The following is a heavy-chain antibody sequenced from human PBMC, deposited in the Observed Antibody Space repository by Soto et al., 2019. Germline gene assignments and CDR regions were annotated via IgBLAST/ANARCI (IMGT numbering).Heavy chain of an antibody. V-gene: IGHV1-3*01. CDR1: AYTFTHYS. CDR2: INAGNGNT. D-gene: IGHD5-18*01. J-gene: IGHJ3*02. CDR3: ARRGSREDTDMGNDAFDI. Sequence: QVQLVQSGAEVKKSGASVKVSCKASAYTFTHYSMHWVRQAPGQRLEWMGSINAGNGNTKYSQKFQGRVTMTSDTSASTAYMELSSLRSEDTAVYYCARRGSREDTDMGNDAFDIWGQGTMVTVSS.